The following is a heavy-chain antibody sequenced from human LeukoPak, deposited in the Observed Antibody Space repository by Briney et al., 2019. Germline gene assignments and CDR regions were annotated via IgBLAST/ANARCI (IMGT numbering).Heavy chain of an antibody. V-gene: IGHV4-31*03. CDR2: IYYSGST. CDR1: GDSISSGGDY. Sequence: MASQTLSLTCTVSGDSISSGGDYWSWIRQHAGKGLEWIGYIYYSGSTYYNPSLRSRVTISVDTSKKHFSLKLTSVTAADTAVYFCAQTLEVSTITVHYWGQGTLVTVSS. CDR3: AQTLEVSTITVHY. D-gene: IGHD2-8*02. J-gene: IGHJ4*02.